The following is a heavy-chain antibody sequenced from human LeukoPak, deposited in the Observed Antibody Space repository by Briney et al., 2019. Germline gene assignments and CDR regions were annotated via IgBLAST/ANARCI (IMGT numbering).Heavy chain of an antibody. CDR3: ARHAWQWLPFEH. D-gene: IGHD6-19*01. J-gene: IGHJ4*02. V-gene: IGHV4-39*01. CDR1: GGSISSSNYY. Sequence: LETLSLTCTVSGGSISSSNYYWGWIRQPPGKGLEWIGSIYYSGSTNYSPSLKSRVTISVDTSKNQFSLKLSSVTATNTAMYYCARHAWQWLPFEHWGQGTLVTVSS. CDR2: IYYSGST.